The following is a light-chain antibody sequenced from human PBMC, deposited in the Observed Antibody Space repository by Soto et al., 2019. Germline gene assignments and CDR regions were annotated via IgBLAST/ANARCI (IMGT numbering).Light chain of an antibody. CDR2: AAS. J-gene: IGKJ2*01. Sequence: DIQLTQSPSFLSASVGDRVTITCRASQGIGSYLAWYQQRPGKAPKLLIYAASTLQSGVPSRFSGSGSGTEFTLTISSLQPEDFATFYCQQLNSYPRTFGHGTKLEIK. V-gene: IGKV1-9*01. CDR3: QQLNSYPRT. CDR1: QGIGSY.